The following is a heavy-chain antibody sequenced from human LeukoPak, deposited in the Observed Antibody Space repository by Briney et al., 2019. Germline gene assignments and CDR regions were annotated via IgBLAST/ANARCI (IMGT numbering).Heavy chain of an antibody. J-gene: IGHJ4*02. CDR1: GFTFSSYE. CDR3: ARSKIDY. D-gene: IGHD4-11*01. CDR2: ISSSGSII. Sequence: GGSLRLSCAASGFTFSSYEMNWVRQAPGKGLEWGSYISSSGSIIYYADSVKGRFTISRDNAKNSLDLQMNSLRADDTAIYYCARSKIDYWGQGTLVTVSS. V-gene: IGHV3-48*03.